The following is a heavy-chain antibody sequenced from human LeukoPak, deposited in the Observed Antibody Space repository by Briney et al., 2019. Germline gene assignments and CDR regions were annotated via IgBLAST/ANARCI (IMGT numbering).Heavy chain of an antibody. J-gene: IGHJ4*02. CDR1: GGSISSGGYY. D-gene: IGHD3-10*01. CDR2: IYYSGST. Sequence: SETLSLTCTVSGGSISSGGYYWSWIRQHPGKGLEWIGYIYYSGSTYYNPSLKSRVTISVGTSKNQFSLKLSSVTAADTAVYYCARATLLWFGDDYWGQGTLVTVSS. CDR3: ARATLLWFGDDY. V-gene: IGHV4-31*03.